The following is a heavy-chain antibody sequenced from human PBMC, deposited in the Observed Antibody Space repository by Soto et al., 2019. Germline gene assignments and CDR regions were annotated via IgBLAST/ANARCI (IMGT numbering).Heavy chain of an antibody. Sequence: QVQLVQSGGELRQPGASVKVSCEASGYSIRSYGINGVRQAPGQGSEWMGWINPYNGNRNYAHKCEDRITMTTEPSINTVYMELRSLRSDDTAVYYCARDRLTGNDSSGFDSWGQGTVVIVSS. V-gene: IGHV1-18*01. CDR3: ARDRLTGNDSSGFDS. J-gene: IGHJ4*02. CDR1: GYSIRSYG. CDR2: INPYNGNR. D-gene: IGHD3-22*01.